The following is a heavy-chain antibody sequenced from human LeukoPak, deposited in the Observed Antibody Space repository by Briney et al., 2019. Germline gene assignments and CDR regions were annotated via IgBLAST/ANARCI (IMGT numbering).Heavy chain of an antibody. CDR3: ARGAPPQN. J-gene: IGHJ4*02. Sequence: SETLSLTCTVSGGSISSSSYYWGWIRQPPGKGLEWIGSVYYTGASYYNPSLKSRVTISIDTSKNHFSLNLASVTAADTAVYYCARGAPPQNWGQGALVTVSS. CDR2: VYYTGAS. V-gene: IGHV4-39*07. CDR1: GGSISSSSYY.